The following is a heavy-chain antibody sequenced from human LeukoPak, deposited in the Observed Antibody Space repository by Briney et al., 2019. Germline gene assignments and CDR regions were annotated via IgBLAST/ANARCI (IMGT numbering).Heavy chain of an antibody. CDR1: GYTFTSYG. D-gene: IGHD6-6*01. J-gene: IGHJ4*02. CDR3: ARPVSSSLFRGSVY. V-gene: IGHV1-18*01. CDR2: ISAYNGNT. Sequence: ASVKVSCKASGYTFTSYGISWVRQAPGQGLEWMGWISAYNGNTNYAQKLQGRVTMTTDTSTSTAYMELRSLRSDDTAVYYYARPVSSSLFRGSVYWGQGTLVTVSS.